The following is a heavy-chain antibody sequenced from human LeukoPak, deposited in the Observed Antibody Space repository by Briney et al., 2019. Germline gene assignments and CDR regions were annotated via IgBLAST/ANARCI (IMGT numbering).Heavy chain of an antibody. V-gene: IGHV4-39*07. J-gene: IGHJ4*02. CDR2: IYHSGSP. CDR3: ARGYSGWPFDY. Sequence: SETLSLTCTVSGGPISSSSYYWGWIRQPPGKGLEWIGSIYHSGSPYYNPSLKSRVTISVDTSKNQFFLKLSSVTAADTAVYYCARGYSGWPFDYWGQGSLVTVSS. CDR1: GGPISSSSYY. D-gene: IGHD6-19*01.